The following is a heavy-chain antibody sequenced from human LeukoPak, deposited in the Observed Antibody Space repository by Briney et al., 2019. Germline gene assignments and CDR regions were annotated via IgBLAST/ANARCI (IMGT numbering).Heavy chain of an antibody. CDR1: GFTFSTYS. CDR2: ISGSGSFK. J-gene: IGHJ6*02. Sequence: GGSLRFSCAASGFTFSTYSMNWVRQAPGKGLDWVSSISGSGSFKCYTDSVKGRFTISRDNVKRSLYLQLSSLRAEDTAVYYCARDYYGDYYQSGYGMDVWGQGTTVTVSS. CDR3: ARDYYGDYYQSGYGMDV. D-gene: IGHD4-17*01. V-gene: IGHV3-21*01.